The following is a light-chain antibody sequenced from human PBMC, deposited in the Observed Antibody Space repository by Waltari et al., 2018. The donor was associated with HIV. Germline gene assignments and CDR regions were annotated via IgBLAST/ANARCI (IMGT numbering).Light chain of an antibody. CDR1: QSLMHSIGYNY. CDR2: LGS. Sequence: DIVMTRSPLSLPVTPGEPASISCRSSQSLMHSIGYNYVDWYLQKPGQSPQVLIYLGSNRASGVPDRFSGSVSGTDFTLKISRVEPEDVGVYYCMQTLQTPWTFGQGTKVEIK. CDR3: MQTLQTPWT. V-gene: IGKV2-28*01. J-gene: IGKJ1*01.